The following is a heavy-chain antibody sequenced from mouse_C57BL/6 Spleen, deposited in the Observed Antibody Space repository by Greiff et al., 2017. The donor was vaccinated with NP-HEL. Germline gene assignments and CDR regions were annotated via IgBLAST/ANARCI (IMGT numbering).Heavy chain of an antibody. J-gene: IGHJ4*01. CDR2: ISDGGSYT. D-gene: IGHD1-1*01. CDR3: ASSNYAMDY. V-gene: IGHV5-4*03. Sequence: EVKVVESGGGLVKPGGSLKLSCAASGFTFSSYAMSWVRQTPEKRLEWVATISDGGSYTYYPDNVKGRFTISRDNAKNNLYLQMSHLKSEDTAMYYCASSNYAMDYWGQGTSVTVSS. CDR1: GFTFSSYA.